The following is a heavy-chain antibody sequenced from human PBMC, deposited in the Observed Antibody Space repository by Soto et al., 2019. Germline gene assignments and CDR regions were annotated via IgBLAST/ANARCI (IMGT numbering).Heavy chain of an antibody. D-gene: IGHD4-17*01. J-gene: IGHJ3*02. CDR2: IWYDGSNK. Sequence: QVQLVESGGGVVQPGRSLRLSCAASGFTFSSYGMHWARQGPGKGLEWVAVIWYDGSNKVYADSVKGRFTISKDNSKNTLYLQMNSLRAEDTAVYYCARDLSGDHGAFDTWGQGTMVTVSS. CDR1: GFTFSSYG. CDR3: ARDLSGDHGAFDT. V-gene: IGHV3-33*01.